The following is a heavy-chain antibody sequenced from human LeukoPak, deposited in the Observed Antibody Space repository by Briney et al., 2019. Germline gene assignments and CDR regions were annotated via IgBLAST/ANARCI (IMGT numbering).Heavy chain of an antibody. Sequence: PGGSLRLSCAASGFSFSSYYMSWVRQAPGKGLEWVALINPDGGERYYVDSVKGRFTISRDNAKNSLYLQMNSLRAEDTAVYYCARDGMVRGVRHDYWGQETLVTVSS. CDR1: GFSFSSYY. V-gene: IGHV3-7*01. J-gene: IGHJ4*02. D-gene: IGHD3-10*01. CDR3: ARDGMVRGVRHDY. CDR2: INPDGGER.